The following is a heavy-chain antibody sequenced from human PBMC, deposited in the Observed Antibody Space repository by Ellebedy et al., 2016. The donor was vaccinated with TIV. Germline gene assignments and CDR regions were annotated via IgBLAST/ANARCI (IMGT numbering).Heavy chain of an antibody. Sequence: PGGSLRLSCAASGFTFSSYGLHRVRQAPGKGLEWVAVIWYDGSNKYYADSVKGRFTISKDNSKNTLYLQMNSLRAEDTAVYYCARDRAVDYFDFWGQGTLVTVSS. V-gene: IGHV3-33*01. J-gene: IGHJ4*02. CDR3: ARDRAVDYFDF. CDR1: GFTFSSYG. CDR2: IWYDGSNK. D-gene: IGHD6-19*01.